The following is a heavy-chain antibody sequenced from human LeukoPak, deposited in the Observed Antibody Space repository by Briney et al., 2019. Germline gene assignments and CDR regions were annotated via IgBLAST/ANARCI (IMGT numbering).Heavy chain of an antibody. D-gene: IGHD3-16*01. CDR3: AKDSVGGAFDI. J-gene: IGHJ3*02. V-gene: IGHV3-30*18. CDR2: ISYDGSNK. CDR1: GFTFSSYG. Sequence: GGSLRLSCAASGFTFSSYGMHWVRQAPGKGLEWVAVISYDGSNKYYADSVKGRFTISRDNSKNTLYLQMNSLRAEDTAVYYCAKDSVGGAFDIWGQGTMVTVSS.